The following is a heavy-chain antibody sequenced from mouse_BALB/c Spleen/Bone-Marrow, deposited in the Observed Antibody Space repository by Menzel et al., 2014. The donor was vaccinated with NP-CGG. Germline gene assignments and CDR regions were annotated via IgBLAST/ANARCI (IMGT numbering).Heavy chain of an antibody. V-gene: IGHV1S56*01. D-gene: IGHD2-2*01. J-gene: IGHJ3*01. CDR3: AICYGYDEFAY. CDR2: IYPGDAST. Sequence: SGPELVKPGASVKMSCKASGYTFTSYYIHWVKQRPGQGLEWIGWIYPGDASTKYNEKFKGKTTLTADKSSSTAYMLLSSLTSEDSAIYFCAICYGYDEFAYWGQGTLVTVSA. CDR1: GYTFTSYY.